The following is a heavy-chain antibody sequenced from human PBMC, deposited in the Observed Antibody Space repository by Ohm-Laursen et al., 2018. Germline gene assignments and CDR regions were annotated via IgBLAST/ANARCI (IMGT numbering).Heavy chain of an antibody. CDR3: ARVKQWLIYAFDI. CDR2: LWYDGSNK. D-gene: IGHD6-19*01. V-gene: IGHV3-33*01. Sequence: SLRLSCAASGFNFGAHNMDWVRQAPGKGLEWVSLLWYDGSNKLYAESVKGRFTISRDTSKKTLYLQMSALSAEDTAVYYCARVKQWLIYAFDIWGQGTMVTVSS. CDR1: GFNFGAHN. J-gene: IGHJ3*02.